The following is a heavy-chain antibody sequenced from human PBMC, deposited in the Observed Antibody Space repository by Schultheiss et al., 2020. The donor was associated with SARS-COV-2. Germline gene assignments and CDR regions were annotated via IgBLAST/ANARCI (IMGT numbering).Heavy chain of an antibody. J-gene: IGHJ5*02. V-gene: IGHV3-33*08. CDR1: GFTFTGHG. Sequence: GGSLRLSCAASGFTFTGHGRQWVRQAPGKGLEWVAVIWYDGSNKYYVDSVKGRFTISRDNSKNTLYLQMNSLRAEDTAVYYCARSAYGSANWFDPWGQGTLVTVSS. CDR2: IWYDGSNK. CDR3: ARSAYGSANWFDP. D-gene: IGHD3-10*01.